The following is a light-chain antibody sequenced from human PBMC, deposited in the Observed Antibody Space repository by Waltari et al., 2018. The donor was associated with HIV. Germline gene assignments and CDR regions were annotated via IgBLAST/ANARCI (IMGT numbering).Light chain of an antibody. Sequence: QSALTQPASVSGSPGQSITISCTGTSSDVGSYNLVSWYQQYPGKVPKLMIYEVSKRPSGVSKRFSGSKSGNTASLTISGLQAEDEADYYCCSYAGSSTPFVFGTATKVTVL. CDR3: CSYAGSSTPFV. CDR2: EVS. CDR1: SSDVGSYNL. V-gene: IGLV2-23*02. J-gene: IGLJ1*01.